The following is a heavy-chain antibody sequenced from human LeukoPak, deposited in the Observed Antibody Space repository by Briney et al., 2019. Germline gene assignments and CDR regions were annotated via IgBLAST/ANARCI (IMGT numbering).Heavy chain of an antibody. D-gene: IGHD3-10*01. J-gene: IGHJ5*02. CDR3: ARDVGSGRHSAGWT. CDR1: GFTLSRNY. V-gene: IGHV3-53*01. CDR2: IYSGGST. Sequence: GGSLRLSCAASGFTLSRNYMSWVRQAPGRGLEWVSVIYSGGSTYYPDSVKGRFTISRDNSKTPLYLQMNSLRAEDTAVYYCARDVGSGRHSAGWTWGQGTLVTVSS.